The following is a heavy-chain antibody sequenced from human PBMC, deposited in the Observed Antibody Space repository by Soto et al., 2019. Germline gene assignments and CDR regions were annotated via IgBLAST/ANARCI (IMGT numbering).Heavy chain of an antibody. D-gene: IGHD2-2*01. J-gene: IGHJ6*03. Sequence: GGSLRLSCAASGFTFSSYAMSWVRQAPGKGLEWVSAISGSGGSTYYADSVKGRFTISRDNSKNTLYLQMNSLRAEDTAVYYCAKGKRYCSSTSCYGARYYYYYMDVWGKGTTVTVSS. CDR2: ISGSGGST. CDR1: GFTFSSYA. V-gene: IGHV3-23*01. CDR3: AKGKRYCSSTSCYGARYYYYYMDV.